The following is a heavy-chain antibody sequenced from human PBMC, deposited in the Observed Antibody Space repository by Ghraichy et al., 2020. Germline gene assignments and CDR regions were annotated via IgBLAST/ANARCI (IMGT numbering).Heavy chain of an antibody. CDR1: GFSLSDVW. CDR3: TPSFIRFGETPALWYFGMDV. V-gene: IGHV3-15*07. J-gene: IGHJ6*02. D-gene: IGHD3-16*01. CDR2: IKRKSEGGKT. Sequence: GGSLRLSCAGSGFSLSDVWMNWVRQAPGKGLEWVGRIKRKSEGGKTEYAAPVKGRATISIDDSRNTMYLEMKSLRTEDTAVYYCTPSFIRFGETPALWYFGMDVWGLGTTVTVSS.